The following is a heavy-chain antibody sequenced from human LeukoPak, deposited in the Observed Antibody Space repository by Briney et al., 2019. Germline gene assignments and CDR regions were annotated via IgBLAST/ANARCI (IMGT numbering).Heavy chain of an antibody. J-gene: IGHJ4*02. D-gene: IGHD3-22*01. V-gene: IGHV3-30-3*01. CDR3: ARVDSSGYYGIFDY. CDR1: GFTFSSYA. CDR2: ISCDGSNK. Sequence: GRSLRLSCAASGFTFSSYAMHWVRQAPGKGLEWVAVISCDGSNKYYADSVKGRFTISRDNSKNTLYLQMNSLRAEDTAVYYCARVDSSGYYGIFDYWGQGTLVTVSS.